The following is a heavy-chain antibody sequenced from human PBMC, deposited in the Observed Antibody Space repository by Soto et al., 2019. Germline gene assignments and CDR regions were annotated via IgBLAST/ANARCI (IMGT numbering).Heavy chain of an antibody. Sequence: GGSLRLSCAASGFTFSDYYMSWIRQAPGKGLEWVSYISSSGSTIYYADSMKGRFTISRDNAKNSLYLQMNSLRAEDTAVYYCAREVPWEYQLLSSNYYYYYGMDVWGQGTTVTVSS. V-gene: IGHV3-11*01. CDR1: GFTFSDYY. J-gene: IGHJ6*02. D-gene: IGHD2-2*01. CDR3: AREVPWEYQLLSSNYYYYYGMDV. CDR2: ISSSGSTI.